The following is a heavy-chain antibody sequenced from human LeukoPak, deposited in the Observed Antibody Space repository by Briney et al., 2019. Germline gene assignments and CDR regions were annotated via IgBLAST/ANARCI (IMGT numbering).Heavy chain of an antibody. D-gene: IGHD6-13*01. CDR2: MNPNSGAT. J-gene: IGHJ3*01. CDR3: ARDGRGAAAADDPPDL. V-gene: IGHV1-8*02. CDR1: GYTFTSYG. Sequence: GASVKVSCKASGYTFTSYGIRWVRQAPGQGLEWMGWMNPNSGATGYAQKFQGRVTMTRDTSISTAYMELSSLTSEDTAVYYCARDGRGAAAADDPPDLWGQGTTVTVSS.